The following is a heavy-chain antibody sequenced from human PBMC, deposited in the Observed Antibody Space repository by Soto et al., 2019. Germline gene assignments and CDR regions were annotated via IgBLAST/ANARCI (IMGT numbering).Heavy chain of an antibody. CDR2: MSSSSSYI. CDR1: GFTFSSDS. CDR3: ARDVLPSTGYSSSWYDY. D-gene: IGHD6-13*01. J-gene: IGHJ4*02. Sequence: GGSLRLSGASSGFTFSSDSINWVRQATGKGREWVGSMSSSSSYIYYADSVKGRFTISRDNAKNSLYLQMNSLRAEDTAVSYCARDVLPSTGYSSSWYDYWGQGTLVTVSS. V-gene: IGHV3-21*01.